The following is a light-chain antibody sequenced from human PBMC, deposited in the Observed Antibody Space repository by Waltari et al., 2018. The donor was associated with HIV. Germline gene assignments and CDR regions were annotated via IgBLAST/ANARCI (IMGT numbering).Light chain of an antibody. J-gene: IGLJ3*02. CDR3: SSYADTNNVL. V-gene: IGLV2-8*01. Sequence: QSALTQPPSPSGSPGQAVTLSCTGPSSAVGGFDYVSWYQQHQARAPKLLIYAVNRRPSGVPDRFSGSKSGNTASLTVSGLQTEDEADYYCSSYADTNNVLFGGGTKLTVL. CDR2: AVN. CDR1: SSAVGGFDY.